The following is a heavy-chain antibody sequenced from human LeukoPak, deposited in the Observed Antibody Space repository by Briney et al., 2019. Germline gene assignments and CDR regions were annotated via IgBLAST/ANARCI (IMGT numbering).Heavy chain of an antibody. V-gene: IGHV4-38-2*02. CDR2: FFPGEST. Sequence: SETLSLTCTVSGYSISSGYYWGWIRQPPGKGLEWIGTFFPGESTSYNPSLKSRITISADTSKNHFSLKVNSVTAADTAVYYCASERNYYGSGASTSFDHWGQGTLVTVSS. CDR3: ASERNYYGSGASTSFDH. CDR1: GYSISSGYY. D-gene: IGHD3-10*01. J-gene: IGHJ4*02.